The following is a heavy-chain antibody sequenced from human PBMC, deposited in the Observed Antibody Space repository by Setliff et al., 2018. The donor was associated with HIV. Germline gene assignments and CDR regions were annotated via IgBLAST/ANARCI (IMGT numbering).Heavy chain of an antibody. D-gene: IGHD2-2*01. CDR2: IFASGST. Sequence: PSETLSLTCTASGGSFSSYHWSWIRHPAGKGLEWIGHIFASGSTKYNPSLESRVTMSVDTSRTQLSLKLRSVTAADTAVYYCARVGASGVASSMDYHYYMDVWGKGTSVTVSS. V-gene: IGHV4-4*07. CDR3: ARVGASGVASSMDYHYYMDV. CDR1: GGSFSSYH. J-gene: IGHJ6*03.